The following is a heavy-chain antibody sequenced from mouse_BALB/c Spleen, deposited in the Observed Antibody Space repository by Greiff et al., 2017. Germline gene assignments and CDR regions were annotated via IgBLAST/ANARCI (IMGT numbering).Heavy chain of an antibody. CDR3: ARQFITTSTRNWFAY. CDR1: GFTFSSYG. CDR2: ISRGGSYT. V-gene: IGHV5-6*02. J-gene: IGHJ3*01. Sequence: DVKLVESGGDLVKPGGSLKLSCAASGFTFSSYGMSWVRQTPDKRLEWVATISRGGSYTYYPDSVKGRFTISRDNAKNTLYLQMSSLKSEDTAMYYCARQFITTSTRNWFAYWGEGTLVTVSA. D-gene: IGHD1-2*01.